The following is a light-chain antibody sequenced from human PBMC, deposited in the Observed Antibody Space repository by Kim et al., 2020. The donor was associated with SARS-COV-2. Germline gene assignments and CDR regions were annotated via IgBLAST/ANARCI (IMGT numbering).Light chain of an antibody. CDR2: SNN. J-gene: IGLJ3*02. CDR3: AAWDDSLNGWV. CDR1: SPNIGSNT. V-gene: IGLV1-44*01. Sequence: QSVLTQPPSASGTPGQRVTISCSGSSPNIGSNTVNWYQQLPGTDPKHLIYSNNQRPSGVPDQFSVSKSGTSASLAISGLQSEDVSDYYCAAWDDSLNGWVFGGGTQLTVL.